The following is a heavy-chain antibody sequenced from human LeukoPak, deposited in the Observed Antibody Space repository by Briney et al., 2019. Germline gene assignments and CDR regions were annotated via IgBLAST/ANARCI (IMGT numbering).Heavy chain of an antibody. V-gene: IGHV3-11*01. J-gene: IGHJ5*02. CDR2: ISSSGSTI. D-gene: IGHD3-9*01. CDR1: GFTFSDYY. CDR3: ARDPILTGYNWFDP. Sequence: PGGSLRLSCAASGFTFSDYYMSWIRQAPGKGLGWVSYISSSGSTIYYADSVKGRFTISRDNAKNSLYLQMNSLRAEDTAVYYCARDPILTGYNWFDPRGQGTLVTVSS.